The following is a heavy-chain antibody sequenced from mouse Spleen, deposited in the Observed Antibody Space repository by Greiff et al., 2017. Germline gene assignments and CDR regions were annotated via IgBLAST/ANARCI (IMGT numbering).Heavy chain of an antibody. CDR2: ISSGSSTI. J-gene: IGHJ2*01. CDR3: ARKGYSDLDYFDD. Sequence: EVKLMESGGGLVQPGGSRKLSCAASGFTFSSFGMHWVRQAPEKGLEWVAYISSGSSTIYYADTVKGRFTISRDNPKNTLFLQMTSLRSEDTAMYYCARKGYSDLDYFDDWGQGTTLTVSS. CDR1: GFTFSSFG. V-gene: IGHV5-17*02. D-gene: IGHD3-2*02.